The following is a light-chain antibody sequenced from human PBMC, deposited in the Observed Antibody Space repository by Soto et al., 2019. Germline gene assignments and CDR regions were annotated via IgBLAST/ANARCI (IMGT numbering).Light chain of an antibody. Sequence: DIQMTQSPFTLSASVGDRVTITCRASQSISSWLAWYQQKPGKAPKLLIYKASTLESGVPSNFSGSGSGTEFTLTISSLQPDDSATYYCQQYKSRRTFGQGTKVDIK. V-gene: IGKV1-5*03. J-gene: IGKJ1*01. CDR2: KAS. CDR3: QQYKSRRT. CDR1: QSISSW.